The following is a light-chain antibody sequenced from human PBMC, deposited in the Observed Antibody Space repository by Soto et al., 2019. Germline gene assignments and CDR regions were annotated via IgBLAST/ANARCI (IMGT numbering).Light chain of an antibody. CDR1: QSVSSSY. CDR2: GAS. Sequence: EIVLTQSPGTLSLSPGERATLSCRASQSVSSSYLAGYQQKPGQAPRLLIYGASSRATGIPDRFSGSGSGTDVTLTISRLEPEDFAVYYCQQYAISWTFGQGTKVEIK. J-gene: IGKJ1*01. CDR3: QQYAISWT. V-gene: IGKV3-20*01.